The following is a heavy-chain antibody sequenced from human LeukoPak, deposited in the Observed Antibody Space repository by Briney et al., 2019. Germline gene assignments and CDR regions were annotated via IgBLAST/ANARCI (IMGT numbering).Heavy chain of an antibody. J-gene: IGHJ3*02. CDR2: ISSSGSTI. Sequence: GRSLRLSCAASGFTFSSYEMSWVRQAPGKGLEWVSYISSSGSTIYYADSVKGRFTISRDNAKNSLYLQMNSLRAEDTAVYYCARDNYDSSGYYRRDAFDIWGQGTMVTVSS. D-gene: IGHD3-22*01. CDR3: ARDNYDSSGYYRRDAFDI. V-gene: IGHV3-48*03. CDR1: GFTFSSYE.